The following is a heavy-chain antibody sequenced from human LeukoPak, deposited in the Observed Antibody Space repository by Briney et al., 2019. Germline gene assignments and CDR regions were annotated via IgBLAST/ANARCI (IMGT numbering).Heavy chain of an antibody. CDR1: GYTFTNYA. Sequence: ASVKVSCKASGYTFTNYAINRVRQAPGQRLEWMGWINAGNGNTKYSQEFQGRVTITRDTSTNTAYMELISLRSEDMAVYYCARGRWTAHTVGYYFDSWGQGTLVTVSS. J-gene: IGHJ4*02. D-gene: IGHD2-21*02. CDR3: ARGRWTAHTVGYYFDS. V-gene: IGHV1-3*03. CDR2: INAGNGNT.